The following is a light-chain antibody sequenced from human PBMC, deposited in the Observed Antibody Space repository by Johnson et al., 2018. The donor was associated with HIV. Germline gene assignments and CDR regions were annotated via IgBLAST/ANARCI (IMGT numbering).Light chain of an antibody. CDR1: TSNIEDNS. J-gene: IGLJ1*01. V-gene: IGLV1-51*02. Sequence: QSVLTQPPSVSAPPGQKVTISCSGSTSNIEDNSVSWYQLFPGTSPKLLIYENNRRPSGIPDRFSGSKSGTSATLAITGLPTGDAADYYCGTWDRSLSAHYVFGTGTKVTVL. CDR2: ENN. CDR3: GTWDRSLSAHYV.